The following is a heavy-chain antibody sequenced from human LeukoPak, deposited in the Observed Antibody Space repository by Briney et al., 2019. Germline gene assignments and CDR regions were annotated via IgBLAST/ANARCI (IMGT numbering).Heavy chain of an antibody. D-gene: IGHD2-15*01. CDR1: GGSISGYY. CDR3: ARAGSSSWYTLAADC. CDR2: ISYIVYI. J-gene: IGHJ4*02. V-gene: IGHV4-59*01. Sequence: PSETLSLTSTVSGGSISGYYWSWLPPPPGQGLEWFAHISYIVYINYNPSLKSRVTISLDTSKNQFSLKLNSVTAADTAVYFCARAGSSSWYTLAADCWGQGTLVTVSS.